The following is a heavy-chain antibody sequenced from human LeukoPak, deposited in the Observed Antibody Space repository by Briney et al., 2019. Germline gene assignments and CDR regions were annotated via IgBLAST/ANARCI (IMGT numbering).Heavy chain of an antibody. CDR2: ISYDGSNK. J-gene: IGHJ4*02. Sequence: GGSLRLSCAASGFTLSSYAMHWVRQAPGKGLEWVAVISYDGSNKYYADSVKGRFTISRDNSKNTLYLQMNSLRAEDTAVYYCARGGYYDSSGYYIDYWGQGTLVTVSS. CDR3: ARGGYYDSSGYYIDY. CDR1: GFTLSSYA. D-gene: IGHD3-22*01. V-gene: IGHV3-30*04.